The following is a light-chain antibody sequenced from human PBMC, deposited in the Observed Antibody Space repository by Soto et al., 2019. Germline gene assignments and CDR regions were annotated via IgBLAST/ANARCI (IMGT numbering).Light chain of an antibody. CDR1: QSVSSD. V-gene: IGKV3-15*01. CDR2: DTS. Sequence: EIVMTQSPATLSVSPGERATLSCRASQSVSSDLVWYQQKAGQAPRLLIYDTSTRATGIPARFSGSGSGTEFILTISSLQSEDFAVYYCQEYNTWPWTFGQGTKVEIK. CDR3: QEYNTWPWT. J-gene: IGKJ1*01.